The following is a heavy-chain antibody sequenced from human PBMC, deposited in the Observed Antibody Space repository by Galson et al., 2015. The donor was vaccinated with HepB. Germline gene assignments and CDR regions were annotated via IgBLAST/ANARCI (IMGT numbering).Heavy chain of an antibody. V-gene: IGHV3-73*01. J-gene: IGHJ4*02. D-gene: IGHD4-17*01. Sequence: WVRQASGKGLEWVGRIRSKANSYATAYAASVKGRFTISRDDSKNTAYLQMNSLKTEDTAVYYCTGGYGDYARQLSFDYWGQGTLVTVSS. CDR2: IRSKANSYAT. CDR3: TGGYGDYARQLSFDY.